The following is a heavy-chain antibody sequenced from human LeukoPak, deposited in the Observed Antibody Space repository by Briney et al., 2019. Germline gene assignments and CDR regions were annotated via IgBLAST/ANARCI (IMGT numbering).Heavy chain of an antibody. V-gene: IGHV3-48*03. CDR3: ARGGSYGAY. J-gene: IGHJ4*02. Sequence: QSGGPLRLSCAASGFSFSSYEMNWVRQAPGKGLEWVAYISSSGSTIYYADSVKGRFTISRDNAKNSLYLQMNSLRAEDTAVYYCARGGSYGAYWGQGTLVTVSS. D-gene: IGHD1-26*01. CDR2: ISSSGSTI. CDR1: GFSFSSYE.